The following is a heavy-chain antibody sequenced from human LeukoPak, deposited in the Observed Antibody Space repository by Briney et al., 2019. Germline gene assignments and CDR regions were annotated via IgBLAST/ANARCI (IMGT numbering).Heavy chain of an antibody. V-gene: IGHV4-39*01. Sequence: SETLSLTCTVSGGSISSSSYYWGWIRQPPGKGLEWIGSIYYSGSTYYNPSLKSRVTISVDTSTNQFSLKLSSVTVADTAVYYCARYDSSGYYLGKVDYWGQGTLVTVSS. CDR3: ARYDSSGYYLGKVDY. CDR1: GGSISSSSYY. J-gene: IGHJ4*02. D-gene: IGHD3-22*01. CDR2: IYYSGST.